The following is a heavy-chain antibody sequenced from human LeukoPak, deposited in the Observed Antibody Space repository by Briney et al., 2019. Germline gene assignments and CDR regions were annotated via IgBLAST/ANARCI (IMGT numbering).Heavy chain of an antibody. Sequence: PSETLSLTCTVSGGSISSYYWSWIRQPPGKGLEWIGYIYYSGSTNYNPSLKSRVTISVDTSKNQFSLKLSSVTAADTAVYYCARVTFGGVIAAFDYWGQGTLVTVSS. CDR1: GGSISSYY. CDR2: IYYSGST. V-gene: IGHV4-59*01. CDR3: ARVTFGGVIAAFDY. J-gene: IGHJ4*02. D-gene: IGHD3-16*02.